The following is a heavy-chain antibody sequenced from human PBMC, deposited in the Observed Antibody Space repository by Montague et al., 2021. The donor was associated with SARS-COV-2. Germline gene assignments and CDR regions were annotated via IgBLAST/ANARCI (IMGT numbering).Heavy chain of an antibody. CDR1: GFTFHDYG. V-gene: IGHV3-43*02. Sequence: SLSLSCAASGFTFHDYGMRWVHQAPGKGLEWVSLISGDVYTYYPDSVKGRFTISRNNSKNSLYLQMNSLRSEDTAVYFCAKDSKGSAPLKGYYGMDVWGKGTTVTVSS. J-gene: IGHJ6*04. D-gene: IGHD2-15*01. CDR3: AKDSKGSAPLKGYYGMDV. CDR2: ISGDVYT.